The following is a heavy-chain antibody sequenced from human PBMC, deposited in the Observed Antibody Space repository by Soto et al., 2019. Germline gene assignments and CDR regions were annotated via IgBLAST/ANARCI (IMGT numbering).Heavy chain of an antibody. Sequence: QVQLVQSGAEVKKPGASVKVSCKASGYTFTSYDINWVRQATGQGLEWMGWMNPSSGNTGYAQKFQGRVTMTRNTSISTAYMELSSLRSEDTAVYYCARGLTATQYYYYYYGMDVWGQGTTVTVSS. J-gene: IGHJ6*02. CDR2: MNPSSGNT. CDR3: ARGLTATQYYYYYYGMDV. D-gene: IGHD2-21*02. CDR1: GYTFTSYD. V-gene: IGHV1-8*01.